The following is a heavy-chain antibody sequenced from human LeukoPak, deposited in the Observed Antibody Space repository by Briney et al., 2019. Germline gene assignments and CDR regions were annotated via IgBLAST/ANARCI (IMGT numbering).Heavy chain of an antibody. CDR3: ARDEGVTGYYGMDV. CDR2: ISSSSSYI. D-gene: IGHD2-21*02. V-gene: IGHV3-21*04. J-gene: IGHJ6*04. Sequence: GGSLRLSCAASGFTFSSYSMNWVRQAPGKGLEWVSSISSSSSYIYYADSVKGRFTISRDNAKNSLYLQMNSLRAEDTAVYYCARDEGVTGYYGMDVWGKGTTVTVSP. CDR1: GFTFSSYS.